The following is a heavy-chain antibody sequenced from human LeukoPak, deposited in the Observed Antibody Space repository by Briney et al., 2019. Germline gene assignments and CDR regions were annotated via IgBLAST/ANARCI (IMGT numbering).Heavy chain of an antibody. V-gene: IGHV3-53*01. CDR3: ARGGRSWSALGYFDY. CDR1: GFTVTTNY. D-gene: IGHD3-3*01. J-gene: IGHJ4*02. CDR2: LYNDGTT. Sequence: GGSLRLSCAASGFTVTTNYMSWVRQAPGKGLEWVSVLYNDGTTYYAESVKGRFTISRDNPRDTLYLQMNSLRAEDAAVYYCARGGRSWSALGYFDYWGQGTLVTVSS.